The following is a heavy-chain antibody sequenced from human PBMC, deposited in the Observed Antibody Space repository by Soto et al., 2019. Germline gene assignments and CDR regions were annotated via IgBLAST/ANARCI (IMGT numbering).Heavy chain of an antibody. J-gene: IGHJ4*02. Sequence: EVQLVESGGGLVKPGGSLRLSCAASGFTFSNYNMNWVRQAPGKGLEWVSSISSSSSYIYYADSVKGRFTISRDNAKNSPYVQMNSLRAEDTAVYYCARGSAEAGTAAIDHWGQGTLVTVSS. CDR1: GFTFSNYN. D-gene: IGHD6-19*01. CDR2: ISSSSSYI. V-gene: IGHV3-21*01. CDR3: ARGSAEAGTAAIDH.